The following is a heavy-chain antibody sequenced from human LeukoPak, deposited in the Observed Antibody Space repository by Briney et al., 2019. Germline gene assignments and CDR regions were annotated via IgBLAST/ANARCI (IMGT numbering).Heavy chain of an antibody. Sequence: GASVKVSCKASGYTFTGCFIHYVRQAPGQGLEWMGWIDLNSDNIRYSETFKDRVTMTRDTSTNTAYMELSWLRSDDTAVYYCARSAYNYGYVYFDHWGQGTLVIVSS. J-gene: IGHJ4*02. D-gene: IGHD5-18*01. CDR2: IDLNSDNI. V-gene: IGHV1-2*02. CDR3: ARSAYNYGYVYFDH. CDR1: GYTFTGCF.